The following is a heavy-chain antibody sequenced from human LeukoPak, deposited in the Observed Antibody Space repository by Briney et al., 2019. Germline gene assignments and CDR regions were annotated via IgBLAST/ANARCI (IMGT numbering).Heavy chain of an antibody. CDR2: ISAYNGDT. CDR3: ARRGGKNYGDYLLYYYYMDV. Sequence: ASVKVSCKVSGYTFSSYGISWVRQAPGQGLEWMGWISAYNGDTHYAQKFQGRVTMTTDTSTSTAYMELRSLRSDDTAMFYCARRGGKNYGDYLLYYYYMDVWGKGTTVTVSS. CDR1: GYTFSSYG. J-gene: IGHJ6*03. V-gene: IGHV1-18*01. D-gene: IGHD4-17*01.